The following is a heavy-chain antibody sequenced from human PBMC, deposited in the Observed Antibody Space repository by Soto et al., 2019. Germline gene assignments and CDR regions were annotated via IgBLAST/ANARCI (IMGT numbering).Heavy chain of an antibody. V-gene: IGHV4-39*07. Sequence: PSETLSLTCTVSGGSISSGGYYWSWIRQHPGKGLEWIGDINHSGSTNYNPSLKSRVTISVDTSKNQFSLKLSSVTAADTAVYYCARGTTVTTSDYFDYWGQGTLVTVSS. D-gene: IGHD4-17*01. J-gene: IGHJ4*02. CDR2: INHSGST. CDR1: GGSISSGGYY. CDR3: ARGTTVTTSDYFDY.